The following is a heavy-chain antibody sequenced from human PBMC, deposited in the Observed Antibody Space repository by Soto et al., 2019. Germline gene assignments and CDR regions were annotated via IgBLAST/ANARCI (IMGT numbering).Heavy chain of an antibody. CDR2: INPAGGTT. V-gene: IGHV1-46*01. D-gene: IGHD2-21*02. CDR1: GYSFTSTY. J-gene: IGHJ4*02. CDR3: ALKVVTYYDN. Sequence: QVQLVQSGAEVKKPGASVRISCRASGYSFTSTYVHWVRQAPGQGPEWMGIINPAGGTTYYAQKFQGRLTITSDTSTDTVFMDLNDLTSEDTAVYFCALKVVTYYDNWGQGTQLTPSS.